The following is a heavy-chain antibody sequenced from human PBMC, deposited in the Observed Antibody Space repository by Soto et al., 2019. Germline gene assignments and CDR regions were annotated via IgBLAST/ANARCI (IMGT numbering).Heavy chain of an antibody. J-gene: IGHJ3*02. D-gene: IGHD3-22*01. Sequence: SGPTLVNPTQTLTLTCTSSGFSLSTSGVGVGWIRQPPGKALEWLALIYWDDNKRYSPSLKSRLTITKDTSKNQVVLTMTNMDPVDTATYYCAHTPGGVYDSSGHDAFDIWGQGTMVTVSS. CDR2: IYWDDNK. CDR1: GFSLSTSGVG. V-gene: IGHV2-5*02. CDR3: AHTPGGVYDSSGHDAFDI.